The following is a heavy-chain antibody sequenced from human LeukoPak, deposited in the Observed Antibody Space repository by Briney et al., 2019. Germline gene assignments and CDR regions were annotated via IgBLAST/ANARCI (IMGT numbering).Heavy chain of an antibody. Sequence: PSETLSLTCTVSGGPISSYYWSWIRQPPGKGLEWIGYIYYSGSTNYNPSLKSRVTISVDTSKNQFSLKLSSVTAADTAVHYCARVRGYSSSFGAFDIWGQGTMVTVSS. CDR3: ARVRGYSSSFGAFDI. CDR1: GGPISSYY. CDR2: IYYSGST. J-gene: IGHJ3*02. V-gene: IGHV4-59*01. D-gene: IGHD6-13*01.